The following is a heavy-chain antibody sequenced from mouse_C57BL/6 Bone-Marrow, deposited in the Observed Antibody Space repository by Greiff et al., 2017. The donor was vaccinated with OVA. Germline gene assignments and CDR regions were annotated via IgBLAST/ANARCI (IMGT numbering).Heavy chain of an antibody. CDR1: GYTFTSYW. V-gene: IGHV1-72*01. Sequence: QVQLQQPGAELVKPGASVKLSCKASGYTFTSYWMHWVKQRPGRGLEWIGRIDPNSGGTKYNEKFKSKATLTVDKPASTAYMQLSSLTSEDSAVYYCARSHPTRRGALFDYWGQGTTLTVSS. CDR2: IDPNSGGT. CDR3: ARSHPTRRGALFDY. J-gene: IGHJ2*01.